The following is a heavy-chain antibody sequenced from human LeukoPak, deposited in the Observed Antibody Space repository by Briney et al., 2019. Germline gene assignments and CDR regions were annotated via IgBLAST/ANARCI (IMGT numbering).Heavy chain of an antibody. J-gene: IGHJ4*02. Sequence: SETLSLTCTVSGGSISGYFWSWIRQPAGKGLEWIGRIYATGTTNYNPSLKSRVTMSVDTSKNQFSLNLTSVTAADTAVYYCARKLAHLDSSSWYPENDYWGQGTLVTVSS. CDR2: IYATGTT. D-gene: IGHD6-13*01. CDR1: GGSISGYF. V-gene: IGHV4-4*07. CDR3: ARKLAHLDSSSWYPENDY.